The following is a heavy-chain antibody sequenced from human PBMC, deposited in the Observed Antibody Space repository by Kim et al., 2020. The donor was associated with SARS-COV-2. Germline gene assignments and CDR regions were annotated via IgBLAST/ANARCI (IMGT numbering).Heavy chain of an antibody. J-gene: IGHJ6*02. D-gene: IGHD6-13*01. CDR1: GGSISSSNW. Sequence: SETLSLTCAVSGGSISSSNWWSWVRQPPGKGLEWIGEIYHSGSTNYNPSLKSRVTISVDKSKNQFSLKLSSVTAADTAVYYCARGGLEQQLVRGYYYYGMDVWGQGTTVTVSS. CDR3: ARGGLEQQLVRGYYYYGMDV. CDR2: IYHSGST. V-gene: IGHV4-4*02.